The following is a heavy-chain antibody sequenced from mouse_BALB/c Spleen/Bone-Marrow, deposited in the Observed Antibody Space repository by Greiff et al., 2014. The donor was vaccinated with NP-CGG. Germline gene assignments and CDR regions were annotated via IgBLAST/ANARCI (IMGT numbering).Heavy chain of an antibody. CDR3: TKPSFYYGSSYWYFDV. Sequence: VQLQQSGAELAKPGASVKLSCTASGFNIKDTYMHWVKQRPEQGLEWMGRIDPANGDTKYDPKFQGKATITADTSSNTAYLQLSSLTSEDTAVYYCTKPSFYYGSSYWYFDVWGAGTTVTVSS. V-gene: IGHV14-3*02. CDR2: IDPANGDT. CDR1: GFNIKDTY. J-gene: IGHJ1*01. D-gene: IGHD1-1*01.